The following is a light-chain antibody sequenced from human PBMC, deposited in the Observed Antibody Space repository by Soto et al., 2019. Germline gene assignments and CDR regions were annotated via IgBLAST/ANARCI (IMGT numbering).Light chain of an antibody. J-gene: IGKJ2*03. V-gene: IGKV3-20*01. CDR2: ATS. CDR1: QSVSTNY. CDR3: QQYGDYNSPRYS. Sequence: EIVLTQSPGTLSLSPGDRVTLSCRASQSVSTNYFSWYQQKPGQAPRLLIYATSSWAVGIPDRFSGSGSGTDFTLTISRLEPEDFAMYYCQQYGDYNSPRYSFGQGTRLEI.